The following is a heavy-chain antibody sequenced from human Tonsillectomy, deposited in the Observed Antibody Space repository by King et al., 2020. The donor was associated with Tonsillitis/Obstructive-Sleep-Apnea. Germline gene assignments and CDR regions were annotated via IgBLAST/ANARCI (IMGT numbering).Heavy chain of an antibody. V-gene: IGHV1-2*02. J-gene: IGHJ5*02. CDR1: GYTFIGYY. D-gene: IGHD2-15*01. Sequence: VQLVESGAEVKKPGASVKVSCKSSGYTFIGYYMHWVRQAPGQGLEWMGCINPNSGGTNYPQKLQGRATMTRDTSISTVYMELSRLRFDDTAVYYCAREKVVVAATNYWLDTWGQGTLVTVSS. CDR3: AREKVVVAATNYWLDT. CDR2: INPNSGGT.